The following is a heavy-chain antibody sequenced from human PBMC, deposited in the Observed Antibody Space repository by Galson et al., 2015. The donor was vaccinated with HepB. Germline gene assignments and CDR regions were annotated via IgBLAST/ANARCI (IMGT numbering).Heavy chain of an antibody. CDR1: GFTSKTYG. D-gene: IGHD3-22*01. CDR3: ARSHYYESWFDP. Sequence: SLRLSCAVSGFTSKTYGIHWVRHSPGRGLEWVAVIWHDGQYRDYADSVKGRFTISSDNSKSTHYLHLSSLRLEDTAIYYCARSHYYESWFDPWGQGTLVTVSS. CDR2: IWHDGQYR. J-gene: IGHJ5*02. V-gene: IGHV3-33*03.